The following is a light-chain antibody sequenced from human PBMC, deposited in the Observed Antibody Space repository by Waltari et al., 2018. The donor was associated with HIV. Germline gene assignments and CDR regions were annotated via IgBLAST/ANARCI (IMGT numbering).Light chain of an antibody. CDR2: GVT. CDR1: GCDIGVFES. J-gene: IGLJ3*02. Sequence: QSALTQPASVSGSPGQSITISCTATGCDIGVFESLSWYQQFPHKAPQLIIYGVTSRPSGGYQRLSGSKSGGTAALTSAGLRTEDEAEYYCSSCTRTKNLLFGGGTTLTVL. V-gene: IGLV2-14*01. CDR3: SSCTRTKNLL.